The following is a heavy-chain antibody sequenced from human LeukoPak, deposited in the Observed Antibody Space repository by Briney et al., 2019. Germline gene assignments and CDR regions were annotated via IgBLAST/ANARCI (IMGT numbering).Heavy chain of an antibody. CDR3: AKDLTTVTTQGDY. Sequence: GGSLRLSCAASGFSFSRYGMHWVRQAPGKGLEWVAFIRYDGSNKYYADSVKGRFTISRDSSNNTLYLQMNSLRAEDTAVYYCAKDLTTVTTQGDYWGQGTLVTVSS. D-gene: IGHD4-17*01. CDR2: IRYDGSNK. J-gene: IGHJ4*02. CDR1: GFSFSRYG. V-gene: IGHV3-30*02.